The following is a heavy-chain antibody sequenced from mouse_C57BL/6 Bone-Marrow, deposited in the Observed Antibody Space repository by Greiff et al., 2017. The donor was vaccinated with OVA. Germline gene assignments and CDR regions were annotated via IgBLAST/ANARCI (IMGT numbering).Heavy chain of an antibody. Sequence: ESGPGLVKPSQSLSLTCSVTGYSITSGYYWNWIRQFPGNKLEWMGYISYDGRTNYNPSLKNRTSITRDTSKNQFFLKLNSVTTEDTATYYCARNAYDSDYDYYAMDYWGQGTSVTVSS. CDR1: GYSITSGYY. V-gene: IGHV3-6*01. J-gene: IGHJ4*01. CDR3: ARNAYDSDYDYYAMDY. CDR2: ISYDGRT. D-gene: IGHD2-5*01.